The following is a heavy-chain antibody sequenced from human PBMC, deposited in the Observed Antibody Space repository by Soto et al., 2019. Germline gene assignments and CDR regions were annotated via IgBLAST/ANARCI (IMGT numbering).Heavy chain of an antibody. CDR3: ARGGAARHLDS. CDR2: VCANNGFT. CDR1: GYTFTHFA. V-gene: IGHV1-18*01. D-gene: IGHD6-6*01. J-gene: IGHJ5*01. Sequence: GASVKVYCNTSGYTFTHFALSWVREAPGQGLEWIGFVCANNGFTHFAQKFQGRVSVKTDTSANTVYFDLRSLSSDVTAVYYCARGGAARHLDSCGQGTPVTVSS.